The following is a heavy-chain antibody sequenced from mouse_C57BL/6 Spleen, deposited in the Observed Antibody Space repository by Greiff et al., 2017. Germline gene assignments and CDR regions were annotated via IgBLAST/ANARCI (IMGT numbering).Heavy chain of an antibody. CDR2: IHPNSGST. Sequence: QVQLQQPGAELVKPGASVKLSCKASGYTFTSYWMHWVKQRPGQGLEWIGMIHPNSGSTNYNEKFKSKATLTVDKSSSTAYMQLSSLTSEDAAVSYCARVDYGSRHYLDDWGQSTTLTVAS. CDR1: GYTFTSYW. V-gene: IGHV1-64*01. J-gene: IGHJ2*01. CDR3: ARVDYGSRHYLDD. D-gene: IGHD1-1*01.